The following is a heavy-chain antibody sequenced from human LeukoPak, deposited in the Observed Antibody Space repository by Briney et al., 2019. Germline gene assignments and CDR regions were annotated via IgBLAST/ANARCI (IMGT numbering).Heavy chain of an antibody. Sequence: SETLSVTCAVSGGSINSYYWSWIRQPPGKGLEWIGYINYTGSTNYNPSLKSRVTISVDTSKNQFSLKLSSVTAADTAVYYCARGGFRNDYWGQGTLVTVSS. D-gene: IGHD3-16*01. CDR2: INYTGST. CDR3: ARGGFRNDY. CDR1: GGSINSYY. J-gene: IGHJ4*02. V-gene: IGHV4-59*08.